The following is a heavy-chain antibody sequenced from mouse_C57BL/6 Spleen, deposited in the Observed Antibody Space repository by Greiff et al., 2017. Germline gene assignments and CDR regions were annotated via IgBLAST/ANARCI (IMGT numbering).Heavy chain of an antibody. D-gene: IGHD3-3*01. Sequence: EVQLVESGAELVRPGASVKLSCTASGFNFKDYYMHWVKQRPEQGLEWIGRIDPEDGDTAYAPKFQGKATRTADTSSNTAYLQLSSLTSEDTAVYYGTTGRRYFDVWGTGTTVTVSS. V-gene: IGHV14-1*01. CDR1: GFNFKDYY. CDR2: IDPEDGDT. J-gene: IGHJ1*03. CDR3: TTGRRYFDV.